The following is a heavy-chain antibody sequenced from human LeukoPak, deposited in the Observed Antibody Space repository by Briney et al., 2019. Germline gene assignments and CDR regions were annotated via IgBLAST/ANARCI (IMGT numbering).Heavy chain of an antibody. D-gene: IGHD4-17*01. CDR3: ARGYDYGDLEIPLGY. J-gene: IGHJ4*02. V-gene: IGHV3-11*06. CDR2: ISSSSSYT. Sequence: PGGSLRLSCAASGFTFSDYYMSWIRQAPGKGLEWGSYISSSSSYTNYADSVKGRFTISRDNAENSLYLQMNSLRAEDTAVYYCARGYDYGDLEIPLGYWGQGTLVTVSS. CDR1: GFTFSDYY.